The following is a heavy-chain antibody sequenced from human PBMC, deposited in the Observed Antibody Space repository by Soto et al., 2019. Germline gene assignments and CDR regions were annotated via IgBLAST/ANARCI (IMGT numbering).Heavy chain of an antibody. D-gene: IGHD6-13*01. CDR1: GGSISSGGYY. J-gene: IGHJ6*02. CDR3: ARELQYSRLCYGMDV. Sequence: QVQLQESGPGLVKPSQTLSLTCTVSGGSISSGGYYWSWIRQHPEKGLEWLGYIYYSGSTYYNPSLKSRVTISVDTYKNQFSLKLSSVTAADTAVYYCARELQYSRLCYGMDVWCQGTTVTVSS. V-gene: IGHV4-31*03. CDR2: IYYSGST.